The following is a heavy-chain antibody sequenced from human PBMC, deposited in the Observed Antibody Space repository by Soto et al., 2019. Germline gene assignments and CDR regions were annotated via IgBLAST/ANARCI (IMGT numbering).Heavy chain of an antibody. CDR3: ARVRRYCSSTSCYGYYFDC. V-gene: IGHV4-34*01. CDR2: ITHSGST. CDR1: GGSFSGYY. D-gene: IGHD2-2*01. J-gene: IGHJ4*02. Sequence: QVQLQQWGAGLLKPSETLSLTCAVYGGSFSGYYWSWIRQPPGKGLEWIGEITHSGSTNYNPSLKSRVTISVDTSKNQFSLKVSAVTAADTAVYYCARVRRYCSSTSCYGYYFDCWGQGTLVTVSS.